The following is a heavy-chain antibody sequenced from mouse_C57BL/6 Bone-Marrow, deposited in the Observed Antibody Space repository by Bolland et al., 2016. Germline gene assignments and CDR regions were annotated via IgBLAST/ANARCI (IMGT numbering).Heavy chain of an antibody. V-gene: IGHV3-6*01. Sequence: SYDGSNNYNPSLKNRISITRDTSKNQFFLKLNSVTTEDTATYYCAREGLRAMDYWGQGTS. D-gene: IGHD2-4*01. J-gene: IGHJ4*01. CDR3: AREGLRAMDY. CDR2: SYDGSN.